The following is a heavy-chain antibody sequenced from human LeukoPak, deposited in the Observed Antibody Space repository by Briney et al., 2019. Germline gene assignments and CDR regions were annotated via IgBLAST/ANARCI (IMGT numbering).Heavy chain of an antibody. Sequence: GGSLRLSCAASGFTFSSYAMSWVRQAPGKGLEWVSAISGSGGSTSYAQKFQARVTMTRDTSTSTVYMELSSLRSEDTAVYYCARDLPHYGGNSGLVDYWGQGTLVTVSS. D-gene: IGHD4-23*01. CDR3: ARDLPHYGGNSGLVDY. CDR1: GFTFSSYA. V-gene: IGHV3-23*01. J-gene: IGHJ4*02. CDR2: ISGSGGST.